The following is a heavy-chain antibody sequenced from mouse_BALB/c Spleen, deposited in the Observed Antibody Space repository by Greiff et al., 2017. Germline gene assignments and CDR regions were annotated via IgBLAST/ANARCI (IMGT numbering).Heavy chain of an antibody. V-gene: IGHV5-9-3*01. CDR2: ISSGGSYT. J-gene: IGHJ4*01. CDR3: ARHGSHYYAMDY. D-gene: IGHD6-2*01. CDR1: GFTFSSYA. Sequence: EVMLVESGGGLVKPGGSLKLSCAASGFTFSSYAMSWVRQTPEKRLEWVATISSGGSYTYYPDSVKGRFTISRDNAKNTLYLQMSSLRSEDTAMYYCARHGSHYYAMDYWGQGTSVTVSS.